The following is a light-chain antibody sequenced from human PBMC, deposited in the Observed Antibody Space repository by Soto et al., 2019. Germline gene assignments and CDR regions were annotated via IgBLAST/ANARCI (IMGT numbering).Light chain of an antibody. Sequence: QSVLTQPPSVSGAPGQRVTISCTGGSSNIGAGYDVHWYQQLPGTAPKLLIYGNSNRPSGVPDRFSGSKSGTSASLAITGLQAEDEADYYCQSYDSSLSVRYVFGTGTKVTV. V-gene: IGLV1-40*01. CDR3: QSYDSSLSVRYV. CDR2: GNS. CDR1: SSNIGAGYD. J-gene: IGLJ1*01.